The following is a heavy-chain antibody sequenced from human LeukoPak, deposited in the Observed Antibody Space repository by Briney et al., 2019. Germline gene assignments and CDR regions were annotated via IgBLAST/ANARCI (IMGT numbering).Heavy chain of an antibody. V-gene: IGHV3-23*01. J-gene: IGHJ6*03. CDR1: GFTFSSYA. Sequence: GGSLRLSCAASGFTFSSYAMSWVRQAPGKGLEWVSAISGSGGSTYYADSVKGRFTISRDNSKNTLYLQMNSLRAEDTAVYYCASTGYCSSTSCPYYYYYMDVWGKGTTVTVSS. CDR3: ASTGYCSSTSCPYYYYYMDV. CDR2: ISGSGGST. D-gene: IGHD2-2*01.